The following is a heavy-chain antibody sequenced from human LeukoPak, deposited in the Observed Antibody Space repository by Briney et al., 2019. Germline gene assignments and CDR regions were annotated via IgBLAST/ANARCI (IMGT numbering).Heavy chain of an antibody. V-gene: IGHV4-39*02. Sequence: PSETLSLTCTVSGGSISSSSYYWGWIRQPPGKGLEWIGSIYYSGSTYYNPSLKSRVTISVDTSKNQFSLKLSSVTAADTAVHYCAREAITIFGVVRTQTTYGPHRFDPWGQGTLVTVSS. D-gene: IGHD3-3*01. CDR2: IYYSGST. CDR1: GGSISSSSYY. CDR3: AREAITIFGVVRTQTTYGPHRFDP. J-gene: IGHJ5*02.